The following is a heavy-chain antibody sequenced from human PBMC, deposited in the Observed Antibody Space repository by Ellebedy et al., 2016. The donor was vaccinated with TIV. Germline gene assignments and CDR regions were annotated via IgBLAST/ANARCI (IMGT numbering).Heavy chain of an antibody. CDR1: GFSFSWHW. V-gene: IGHV3-74*01. Sequence: GESLKISXAASGFSFSWHWMHWVRQAPGKGLLWVSRINNDGTATTYADSVKGRFTISRDNTKNTLYLQMNSLRAEETGVYYCVRSRIALIPAAVWADAFDVWGQGTLVTVSS. J-gene: IGHJ3*01. D-gene: IGHD2-2*01. CDR2: INNDGTAT. CDR3: VRSRIALIPAAVWADAFDV.